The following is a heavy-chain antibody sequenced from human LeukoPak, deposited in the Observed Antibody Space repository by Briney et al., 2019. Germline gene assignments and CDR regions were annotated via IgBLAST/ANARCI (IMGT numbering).Heavy chain of an antibody. CDR3: ARGNDYGGQIFDY. CDR2: IYYSGST. V-gene: IGHV4-59*12. D-gene: IGHD4-23*01. Sequence: SETLSLTCTVSGGSISSYYWSWIRQPPGKGLEWIGYIYYSGSTNYNPSLKSRVTMSVDTSKNQFSLKLSSVTAADTAVYYCARGNDYGGQIFDYWGQGTLVTVSS. J-gene: IGHJ4*02. CDR1: GGSISSYY.